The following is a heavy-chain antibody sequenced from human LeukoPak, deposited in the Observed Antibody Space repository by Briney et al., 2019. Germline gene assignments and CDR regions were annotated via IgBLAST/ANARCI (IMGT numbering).Heavy chain of an antibody. V-gene: IGHV1-8*03. Sequence: ASVKASCKASGYTFTSYDINWVRQATGQGLEWMGWMNPNSGNTGYAQKFQGRVTITRNTSISTAYMELSSLRSEDTAVYYCARSIGDTAMADYRGQGTLVTVSS. J-gene: IGHJ4*02. CDR3: ARSIGDTAMADY. CDR2: MNPNSGNT. CDR1: GYTFTSYD. D-gene: IGHD5-18*01.